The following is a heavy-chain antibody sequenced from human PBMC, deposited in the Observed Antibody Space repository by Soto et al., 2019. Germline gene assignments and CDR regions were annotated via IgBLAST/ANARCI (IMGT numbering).Heavy chain of an antibody. CDR1: GGTFSSYA. CDR2: IIPIFGTA. D-gene: IGHD4-17*01. CDR3: ARLAPIGGTTSLLFDY. J-gene: IGHJ4*02. V-gene: IGHV1-69*06. Sequence: SVKVSCKASGGTFSSYAISWVRQAPGQGLEWMGGIIPIFGTANYAQKFQGRVTISVDTSKNQFSLKLSSVTAADTAVYYCARLAPIGGTTSLLFDYWGQGTLVTVSS.